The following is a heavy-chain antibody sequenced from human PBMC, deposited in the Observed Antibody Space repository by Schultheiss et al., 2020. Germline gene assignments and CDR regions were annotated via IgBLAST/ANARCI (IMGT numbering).Heavy chain of an antibody. CDR3: ARGGEYYYDSSGYSTLYYYYYGMDV. D-gene: IGHD3-22*01. V-gene: IGHV4-30-2*05. CDR2: IYYSGST. CDR1: GGSISSGGYS. J-gene: IGHJ6*02. Sequence: SQTLSLTCAVSGGSISSGGYSWSWIRQPPGKGLEWIGYIYYSGSTYYNPSLKSRVTISVDTSKNQFSLKLSSVTAADTAVYYCARGGEYYYDSSGYSTLYYYYYGMDVWGQGTTVTVSS.